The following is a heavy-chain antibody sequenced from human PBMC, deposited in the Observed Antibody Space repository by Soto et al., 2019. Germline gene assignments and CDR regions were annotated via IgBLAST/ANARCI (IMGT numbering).Heavy chain of an antibody. CDR2: ISYDGSNK. V-gene: IGHV3-30*18. Sequence: QVQLVASGGGVVQPGRSLRLSCAASGFTFSSYAMHWVRQAPGKGLEWVAVISYDGSNKYYADSVKGRFTISRDNSKNELYLEMNSVRAEDTAVYYCANGGWSSSGWSDYWGQGTLFTVPS. D-gene: IGHD6-19*01. CDR3: ANGGWSSSGWSDY. J-gene: IGHJ4*02. CDR1: GFTFSSYA.